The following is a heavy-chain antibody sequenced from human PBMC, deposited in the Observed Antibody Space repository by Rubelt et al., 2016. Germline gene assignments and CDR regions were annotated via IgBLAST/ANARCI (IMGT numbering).Heavy chain of an antibody. D-gene: IGHD3-9*01. Sequence: VQLVESGGGVVQPGRSLRLSCAASGFTFSSYSMNWVRQAPGKGLEWVSSISSCSSYMYLAASGKGRFTICRDNSKNTLYLQMNSLRADDTAVYYCGYDILTGYDFWGQGTLVTVSS. CDR3: GYDILTGYDF. CDR2: ISSCSSYM. CDR1: GFTFSSYS. J-gene: IGHJ4*02. V-gene: IGHV3-21*04.